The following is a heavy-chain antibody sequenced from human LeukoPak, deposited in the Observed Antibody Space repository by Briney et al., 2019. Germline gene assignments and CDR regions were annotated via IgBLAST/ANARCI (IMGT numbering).Heavy chain of an antibody. J-gene: IGHJ3*02. D-gene: IGHD2-2*01. Sequence: SETLSLTCAVYGGSFSGYYWSWIRQPPGKGLEWIGEINHSGSTNYNPSLKSRVTISVDTSKNQFSLKLSSVTAADTAVYYCARGPPIVVVLAAIGAFDIWGQGTMVTVSS. CDR1: GGSFSGYY. CDR3: ARGPPIVVVLAAIGAFDI. V-gene: IGHV4-34*01. CDR2: INHSGST.